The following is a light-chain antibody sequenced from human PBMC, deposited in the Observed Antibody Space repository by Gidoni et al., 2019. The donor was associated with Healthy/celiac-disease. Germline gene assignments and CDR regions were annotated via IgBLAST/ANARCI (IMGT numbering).Light chain of an antibody. CDR2: KAS. CDR1: QSISSW. J-gene: IGKJ1*01. CDR3: QQYNSYSWT. Sequence: DIQMTQSPSTLSASVGARVTITCRASQSISSWLAWYQQKPGKAPKLLIYKASSLESGVPSRFSGSGSGTEFTLTISSLHPDDFATYYCQQYNSYSWTFGQGTKVEIK. V-gene: IGKV1-5*03.